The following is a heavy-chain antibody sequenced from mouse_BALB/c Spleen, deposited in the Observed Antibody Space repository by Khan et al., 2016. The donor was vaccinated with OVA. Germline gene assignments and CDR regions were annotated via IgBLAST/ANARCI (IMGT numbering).Heavy chain of an antibody. J-gene: IGHJ2*01. CDR1: GFHIKDTY. V-gene: IGHV14-3*02. CDR3: ARWPRGY. Sequence: VLLQQSGAELVQPGASVKLSCTASGFHIKDTYMHWVKQRPEQGLEWIGRIDPANVNTEFDPKFQGKATITADTSSNTAYLQLSSLTSDDTAVYYCARWPRGYWGQGPNLTVSS. CDR2: IDPANVNT.